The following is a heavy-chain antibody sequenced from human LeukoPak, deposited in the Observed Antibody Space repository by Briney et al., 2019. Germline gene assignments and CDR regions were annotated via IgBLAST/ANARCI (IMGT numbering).Heavy chain of an antibody. V-gene: IGHV5-51*01. CDR3: ARPYCSSTSCWAIDY. CDR1: GYSFTSYW. CDR2: IYPGDSDT. J-gene: IGHJ4*02. Sequence: GESLKISCKGSGYSFTSYWLGWVRQMPGRGLEWMGIIYPGDSDTRYSPSFQGQVTISADKSISTAYLQWSSLKASDTAMYYCARPYCSSTSCWAIDYWGQGTLVTVSS. D-gene: IGHD2-2*01.